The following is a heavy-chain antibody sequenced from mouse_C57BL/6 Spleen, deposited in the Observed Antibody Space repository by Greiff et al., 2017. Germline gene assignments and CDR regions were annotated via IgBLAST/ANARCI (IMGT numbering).Heavy chain of an antibody. V-gene: IGHV14-1*01. CDR2: IDPEDGDT. CDR1: GFNFTDYC. J-gene: IGHJ3*01. CDR3: PYEFLGWFAY. Sequence: VQLQQPGAELVRPGASVKLSCTASGFNFTDYCMHWVKQRPEQGLEWIGRIDPEDGDTEYAPKFQGKATLTADTSSNTAYMQLSSLTSEDAAVYYGPYEFLGWFAYWGQGTLVTVSA. D-gene: IGHD2-3*01.